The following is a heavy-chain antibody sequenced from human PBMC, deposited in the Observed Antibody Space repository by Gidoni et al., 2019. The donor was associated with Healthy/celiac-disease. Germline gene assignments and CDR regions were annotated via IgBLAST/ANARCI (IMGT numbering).Heavy chain of an antibody. Sequence: QVQLQESGPGLVKPSQTLSLTCTVSGGSISSGGYYWSWIRQHPGKGLEWMGYIYYSGITDYNPSLKSRVTISVDTSKNQFSLKLSSVTAADTAVYYCARRAVVGATDAFDIWGQGTMVTVSS. J-gene: IGHJ3*02. CDR1: GGSISSGGYY. CDR3: ARRAVVGATDAFDI. V-gene: IGHV4-31*03. CDR2: IYYSGIT. D-gene: IGHD1-26*01.